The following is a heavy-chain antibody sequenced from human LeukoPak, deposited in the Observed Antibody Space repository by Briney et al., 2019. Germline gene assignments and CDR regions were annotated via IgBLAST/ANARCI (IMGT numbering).Heavy chain of an antibody. CDR2: IYYSGST. CDR1: GGSISRGDYD. J-gene: IGHJ4*03. Sequence: PSQTLSLTCTVSGGSISRGDYDWSWVRQPPGKGLEWIGYIYYSGSTNYNPSLKSRVTISVDTSKNQFSLKLSSVTAADTAVYYCARQQQLVQGGFDYWGQGTTVTVSS. D-gene: IGHD6-13*01. CDR3: ARQQQLVQGGFDY. V-gene: IGHV4-61*08.